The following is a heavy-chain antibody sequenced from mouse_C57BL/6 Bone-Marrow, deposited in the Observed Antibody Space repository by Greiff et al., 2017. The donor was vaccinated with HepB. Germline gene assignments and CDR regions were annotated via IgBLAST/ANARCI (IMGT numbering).Heavy chain of an antibody. CDR2: IWRGGST. D-gene: IGHD3-2*02. V-gene: IGHV2-5*01. Sequence: VQLQQSGPGLVQPSQSLSITCTVSGFSLTSYGVHWVRQSPGKGLEWLGVIWRGGSTDYNAAFMSRLSITKDNSKSQVFFKMNSLQADDTAIYYCAKMGSSGYYWYFDVWGTGTTVTVSS. J-gene: IGHJ1*03. CDR1: GFSLTSYG. CDR3: AKMGSSGYYWYFDV.